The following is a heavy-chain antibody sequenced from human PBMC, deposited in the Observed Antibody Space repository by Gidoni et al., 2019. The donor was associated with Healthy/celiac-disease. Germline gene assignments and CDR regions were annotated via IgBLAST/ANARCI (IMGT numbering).Heavy chain of an antibody. CDR2: ISGSGGST. CDR3: AKDLYNFSNYYCGGDCYHDY. Sequence: EVQLLESGGGLVQPGGSLRLSCAASGFTFSSYAMSWVRQAPGKGLEWVSAISGSGGSTYYADSVKGRFTISRDNSKNTLYLQMNSLRAEDTAVYYCAKDLYNFSNYYCGGDCYHDYWGQGTLVTVSS. CDR1: GFTFSSYA. J-gene: IGHJ4*02. V-gene: IGHV3-23*01. D-gene: IGHD2-21*02.